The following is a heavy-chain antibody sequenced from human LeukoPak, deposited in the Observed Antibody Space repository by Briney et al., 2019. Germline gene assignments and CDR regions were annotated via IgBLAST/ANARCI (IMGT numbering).Heavy chain of an antibody. D-gene: IGHD3-3*01. CDR2: IFYSGST. V-gene: IGHV4-59*08. Sequence: SETLSLTCTVSGGSISSYYWSWIRQPPGKGLEWIGYIFYSGSTSYNPSLRSRVTISVDTSKNQFSLKLSSVTAADTAVYYCARHPHNFGVVWPHFDYWGQGTLVTVSS. J-gene: IGHJ4*02. CDR3: ARHPHNFGVVWPHFDY. CDR1: GGSISSYY.